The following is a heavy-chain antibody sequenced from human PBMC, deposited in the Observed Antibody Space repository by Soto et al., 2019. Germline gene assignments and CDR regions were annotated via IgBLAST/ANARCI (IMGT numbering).Heavy chain of an antibody. CDR3: ARQGEPSISPLDSYGMDV. D-gene: IGHD1-26*01. V-gene: IGHV1-2*02. J-gene: IGHJ6*02. CDR2: INHHSGDT. CDR1: GYTFINYY. Sequence: GASVKVSCKTSGYTFINYYVHWVRQAPGQGLEWMGWINHHSGDTNYAQKFQGRVTMTRDTSNSTVSVDLSRLTSDDTALYCCARQGEPSISPLDSYGMDVWGQGTSVTVSS.